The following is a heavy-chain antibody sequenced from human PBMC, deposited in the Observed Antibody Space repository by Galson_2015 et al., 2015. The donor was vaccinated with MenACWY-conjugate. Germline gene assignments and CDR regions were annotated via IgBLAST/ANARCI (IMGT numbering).Heavy chain of an antibody. CDR3: ARAADGAMVLPVDVFDL. J-gene: IGHJ3*01. D-gene: IGHD3-10*01. CDR2: ISYSGINQ. V-gene: IGHV3-30*04. CDR1: GFVFSSYT. Sequence: SLRLSCAASGFVFSSYTMHWVRQAPGMGLEWVATISYSGINQYYADSVKGRFTISRDNSNNTMHLQMSSLIAEDTAIYFCARAADGAMVLPVDVFDLWGQGTMVTVSA.